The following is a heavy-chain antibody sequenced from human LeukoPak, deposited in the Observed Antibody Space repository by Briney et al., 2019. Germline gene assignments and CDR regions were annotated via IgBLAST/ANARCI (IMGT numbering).Heavy chain of an antibody. CDR2: ISYDGSNK. CDR1: GFTFSSYA. J-gene: IGHJ4*02. CDR3: AREGGRGATTGFFAY. D-gene: IGHD1-26*01. V-gene: IGHV3-30*01. Sequence: GRSLTLSCAASGFTFSSYAMHWVRQAPGKELEWVAVISYDGSNKYYADSVKGRFTISRENSKNTLYLQMNSLRAEDTAVYYCAREGGRGATTGFFAYWGQGTLVTVSS.